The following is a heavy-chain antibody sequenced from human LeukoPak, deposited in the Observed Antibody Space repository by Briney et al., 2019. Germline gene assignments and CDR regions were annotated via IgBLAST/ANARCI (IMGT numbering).Heavy chain of an antibody. V-gene: IGHV3-48*01. Sequence: GEPLRLSCAASGFTFSSYSMNWIRQAPGKGLEWVSYISSASNTIYYADSVKGRFTISRDNAKNSLYLQMNSLRAEDTAMYYCARDGWFGDYNWFDPWDQGTLVTVSS. J-gene: IGHJ5*02. CDR1: GFTFSSYS. CDR2: ISSASNTI. D-gene: IGHD3-10*01. CDR3: ARDGWFGDYNWFDP.